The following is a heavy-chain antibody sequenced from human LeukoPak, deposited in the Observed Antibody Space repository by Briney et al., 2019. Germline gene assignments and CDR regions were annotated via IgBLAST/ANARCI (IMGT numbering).Heavy chain of an antibody. V-gene: IGHV4-39*01. D-gene: IGHD5-12*01. CDR2: IYYSGST. CDR1: GGSISSSSYY. Sequence: PSETLSLTCTVSGGSISSSSYYWGWIRQPPGKGLEWIGSIYYSGSTYYNPSLKSRVTISVDTSKDQFSLKLSSVTAADTAVYYCARHAYMVATKGSHGEPFDYWGQGTLVTVSS. J-gene: IGHJ4*02. CDR3: ARHAYMVATKGSHGEPFDY.